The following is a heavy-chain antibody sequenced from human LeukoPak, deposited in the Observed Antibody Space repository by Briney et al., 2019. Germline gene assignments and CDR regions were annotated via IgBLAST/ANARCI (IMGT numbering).Heavy chain of an antibody. V-gene: IGHV3-23*01. CDR2: ISGSGGST. J-gene: IGHJ4*02. CDR1: GFTFSSYA. Sequence: GGSLRLSCAASGFTFSSYAMSWVRQAPGKGLEWVSAISGSGGSTYYADSVKGRFTISRDNSKNTLYLQMNGLRAEDTAVYYCAKDSYYDSSGYFDYWGQGTLVTVSS. D-gene: IGHD3-22*01. CDR3: AKDSYYDSSGYFDY.